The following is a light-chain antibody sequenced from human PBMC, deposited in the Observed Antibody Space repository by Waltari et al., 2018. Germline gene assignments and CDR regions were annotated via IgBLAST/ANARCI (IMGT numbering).Light chain of an antibody. J-gene: IGLJ3*02. CDR3: SSYTSSSTRV. CDR1: SSDIGGYNY. V-gene: IGLV2-14*03. CDR2: DIT. Sequence: SALTQPASVSGSPGQSITISCTGTSSDIGGYNYVSWYQQPPGKAPKLMIYDITNRPSGVSHRFSGSRSGNTASLTISGLQAEDEADYYCSSYTSSSTRVFGGGTKLTVL.